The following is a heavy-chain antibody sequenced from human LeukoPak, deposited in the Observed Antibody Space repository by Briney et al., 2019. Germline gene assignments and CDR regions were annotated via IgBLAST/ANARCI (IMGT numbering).Heavy chain of an antibody. J-gene: IGHJ4*02. CDR1: GFTFDDYG. CDR3: ARDFYSYGYSLVDY. V-gene: IGHV3-20*04. CDR2: INWNGGST. Sequence: GGSLRLSCAASGFTFDDYGMSWVRQAPGKGLEWVSGINWNGGSTGYADSVKGRFTISRDNAKNSLYLQMNSLRAEDTALYYCARDFYSYGYSLVDYWGQGTLVTVSS. D-gene: IGHD5-18*01.